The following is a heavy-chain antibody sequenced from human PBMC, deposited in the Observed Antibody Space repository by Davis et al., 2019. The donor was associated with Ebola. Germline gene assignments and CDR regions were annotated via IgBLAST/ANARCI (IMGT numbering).Heavy chain of an antibody. CDR2: ISAYNGNT. CDR3: AGGITMVRGVHWFDP. CDR1: GYTFTSYG. D-gene: IGHD3-10*01. Sequence: AASVKVSCKASGYTFTSYGISWVRQAPGQGLEWMGWISAYNGNTNYAQMLQGRVTMTTDTSTSTAYMELRSLRSEDTAVYYCAGGITMVRGVHWFDPWGQGTLVTVSS. J-gene: IGHJ5*02. V-gene: IGHV1-18*04.